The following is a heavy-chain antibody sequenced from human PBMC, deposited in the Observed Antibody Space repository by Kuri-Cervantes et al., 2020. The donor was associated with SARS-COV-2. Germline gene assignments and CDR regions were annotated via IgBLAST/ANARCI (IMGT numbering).Heavy chain of an antibody. J-gene: IGHJ6*02. V-gene: IGHV3-7*01. CDR2: IKQDGSEK. D-gene: IGHD3-22*01. CDR1: GFSFSSDC. CDR3: ARDAGVTMIYYYYYYGMDV. Sequence: GGSLTLSCAASGFSFSSDCMSWVRQAPGEGLEWVANIKQDGSEKYYVDSVKGRFTISRDNAKNSLYLQMNSLRAEDTAVYYCARDAGVTMIYYYYYYGMDVWGQGTTVTVSS.